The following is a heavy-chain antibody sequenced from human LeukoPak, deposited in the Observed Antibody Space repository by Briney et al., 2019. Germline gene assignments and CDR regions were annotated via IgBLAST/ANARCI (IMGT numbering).Heavy chain of an antibody. V-gene: IGHV1-2*02. CDR3: AREGYYYGSGSSYRSGAFDI. D-gene: IGHD3-10*01. J-gene: IGHJ3*02. CDR1: GYTFTGYY. Sequence: GASVKVSCKASGYTFTGYYMHWVRQAPGQGLEWMGWINPNRGGTNYAQKFQSRVTMTRDTSISTAYMELSRLRSDDTAVYYRAREGYYYGSGSSYRSGAFDIWGQGTMVTVSS. CDR2: INPNRGGT.